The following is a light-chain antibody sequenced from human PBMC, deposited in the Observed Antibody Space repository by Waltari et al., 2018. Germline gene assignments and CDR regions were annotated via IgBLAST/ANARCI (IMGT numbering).Light chain of an antibody. CDR1: QSVLYSSNNKNY. CDR3: LQTYVSPYT. J-gene: IGKJ2*01. V-gene: IGKV4-1*01. Sequence: DIVMTQSPDSLGVSLGERATIQCKSSQSVLYSSNNKNYLSWYQQKPGQPPKMSIYWASTRESGVPDRFSGSGSGTDFTLTISSLQAEDVAVYYCLQTYVSPYTFGQGTNLEI. CDR2: WAS.